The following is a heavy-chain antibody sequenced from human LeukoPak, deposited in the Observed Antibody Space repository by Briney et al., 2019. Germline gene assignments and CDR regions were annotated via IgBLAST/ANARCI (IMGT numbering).Heavy chain of an antibody. V-gene: IGHV4-30-2*01. J-gene: IGHJ3*02. CDR3: ATSDI. CDR2: IYHSGST. Sequence: SETLSLTCAVSGGSISSGGYSWSWIRQPPGKGLEWIGYIYHSGSTYYNPSLKSRVTISVDRSKNQFSLKLSSVTAADTAVYYCATSDIWGQGTMVTVSS. CDR1: GGSISSGGYS.